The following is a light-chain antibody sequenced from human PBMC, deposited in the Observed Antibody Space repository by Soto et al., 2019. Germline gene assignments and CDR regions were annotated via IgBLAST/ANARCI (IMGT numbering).Light chain of an antibody. CDR2: AAS. J-gene: IGKJ1*01. CDR1: QGISSW. V-gene: IGKV1-12*01. Sequence: DIQMSKSPSSVSASVGDRVTITCRASQGISSWLAWYQQKPGKAPELLIYAASTLQSGVPSRFSGSGSGTDFTLTISCLQSEDFATYYCQQYYSFPWTFGQGTKVAIK. CDR3: QQYYSFPWT.